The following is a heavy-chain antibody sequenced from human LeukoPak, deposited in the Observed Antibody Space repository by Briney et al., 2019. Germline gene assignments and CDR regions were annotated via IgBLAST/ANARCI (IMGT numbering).Heavy chain of an antibody. D-gene: IGHD6-19*01. V-gene: IGHV4-59*01. CDR3: ARDLRGYSSGLDGAFDI. J-gene: IGHJ3*02. CDR2: IYYSGST. CDR1: GGSISSYY. Sequence: SETLSLTCTVSGGSISSYYWSWIRQPPGKGLEWIGYIYYSGSTNYNPSLKSRVTISVDTSKIQFSLKLSSVTAADTAVYYCARDLRGYSSGLDGAFDIWGQGTMVTVSS.